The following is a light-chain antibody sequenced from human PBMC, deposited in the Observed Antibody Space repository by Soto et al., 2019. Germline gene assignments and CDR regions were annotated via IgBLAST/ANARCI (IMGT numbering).Light chain of an antibody. CDR3: SSYPGSIVI. V-gene: IGLV2-14*03. Sequence: QSALTQPASMSGSPGQSITMTCAGTSSDIGVSNYVSWYQQHPGKAPKLLISDVSYRPSGVSSRFSGSKSGNLASLTISGLQAEDEADYYCSSYPGSIVIFGGGTKVTVL. J-gene: IGLJ2*01. CDR1: SSDIGVSNY. CDR2: DVS.